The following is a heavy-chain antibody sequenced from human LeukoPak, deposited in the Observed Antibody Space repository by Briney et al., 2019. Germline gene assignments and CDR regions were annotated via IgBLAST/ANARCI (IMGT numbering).Heavy chain of an antibody. Sequence: GGSLRLSCAASGFTFSSYGMHWVRQAPGKGLEWVAVISYDGSNKYYADSVKGRFTMSRDNSKNTLYLQMNSLSAEDTAIYFCARGLRAYPGDVWGKGTTVTISS. V-gene: IGHV3-30*03. J-gene: IGHJ6*03. D-gene: IGHD3-10*01. CDR2: ISYDGSNK. CDR1: GFTFSSYG. CDR3: ARGLRAYPGDV.